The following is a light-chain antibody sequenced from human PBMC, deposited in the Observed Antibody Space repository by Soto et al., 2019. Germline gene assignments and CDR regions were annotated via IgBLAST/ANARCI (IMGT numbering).Light chain of an antibody. Sequence: EIVLTQSPGTLSLSPGETAILSCRASQSVSSSYLAWYQQKPGQAPRLLIYGGSSRATGIPDRFSGGGSGIDFTLTISRLEPEDFAVYLCQQYADSPPTFGPGTKVGIK. V-gene: IGKV3-20*01. CDR1: QSVSSSY. CDR3: QQYADSPPT. CDR2: GGS. J-gene: IGKJ3*01.